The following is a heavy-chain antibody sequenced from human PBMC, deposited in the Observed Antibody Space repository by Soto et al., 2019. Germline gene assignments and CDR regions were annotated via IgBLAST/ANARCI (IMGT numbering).Heavy chain of an antibody. J-gene: IGHJ4*02. V-gene: IGHV1-69*13. Sequence: GASVKVSCKASGGTFSSYAISWVRQAPGQGLEWMGGIIPIFGTANYAQKFQGRVTITADESTRTAYMELSSLRSEDTAENYCARRIVGVNALGYWGQGTLVTVSS. CDR1: GGTFSSYA. CDR3: ARRIVGVNALGY. D-gene: IGHD2-21*01. CDR2: IIPIFGTA.